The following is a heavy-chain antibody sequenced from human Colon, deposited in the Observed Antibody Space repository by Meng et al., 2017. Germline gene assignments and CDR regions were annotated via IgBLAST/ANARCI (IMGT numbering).Heavy chain of an antibody. CDR3: ARGSSIYYDFWSGYYNGDY. CDR2: ISYDGSNK. Sequence: GGSLRLSCAASGFTFSSYAMHWVRQAPGKGLEWVAVISYDGSNKYYADSVKGRFTISRDNSKNTLYLQMNSLRAKDTAVYYCARGSSIYYDFWSGYYNGDYWGQGTLVTVSS. D-gene: IGHD3-3*01. V-gene: IGHV3-30*01. CDR1: GFTFSSYA. J-gene: IGHJ4*02.